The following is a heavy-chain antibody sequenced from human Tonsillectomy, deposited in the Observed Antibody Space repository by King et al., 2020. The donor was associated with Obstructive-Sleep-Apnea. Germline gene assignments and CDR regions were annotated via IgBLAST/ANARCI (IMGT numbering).Heavy chain of an antibody. J-gene: IGHJ3*01. V-gene: IGHV3-23*04. CDR1: GFNFSSFA. CDR3: AKVRGSSSRHNAFDL. Sequence: VQLVESGGGLVQPGGSLRLSCAASGFNFSSFAMSWVRKAPGKGLEWVSPISASGLTTYYADSVKGRFTISRDNSGSTLYLQMNNLRVEDTAVYYCAKVRGSSSRHNAFDLWGQGTLVTVSS. CDR2: ISASGLTT. D-gene: IGHD6-13*01.